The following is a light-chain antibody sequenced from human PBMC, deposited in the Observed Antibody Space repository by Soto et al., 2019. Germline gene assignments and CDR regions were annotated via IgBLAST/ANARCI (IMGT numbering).Light chain of an antibody. CDR2: GAS. CDR3: QQYHTWPIT. CDR1: QSVRSN. V-gene: IGKV3-15*01. Sequence: EIVMTQSPATLSASPGERATLSCRASQSVRSNLAWYQQKPGQAPRLLIYGASTRATGIPARFSGSGSGTEFTLSIGSLQSEDCAIYYCQQYHTWPITFGGGTKVDIK. J-gene: IGKJ4*01.